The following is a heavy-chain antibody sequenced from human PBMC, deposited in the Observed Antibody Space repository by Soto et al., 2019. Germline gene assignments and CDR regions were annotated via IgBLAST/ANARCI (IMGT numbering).Heavy chain of an antibody. D-gene: IGHD3-22*01. CDR1: GGSFSGYY. Sequence: SETLSLTCAVYGGSFSGYYWSWIRQPPGKGLEWIGEINHSGSTNYNPSLKSRVTISVDTSKNQFSLKLSSVTAADTAVYYCARRRVTMIVVVPAPPPDAFDIWGQGTMVTVSS. V-gene: IGHV4-34*01. CDR2: INHSGST. CDR3: ARRRVTMIVVVPAPPPDAFDI. J-gene: IGHJ3*02.